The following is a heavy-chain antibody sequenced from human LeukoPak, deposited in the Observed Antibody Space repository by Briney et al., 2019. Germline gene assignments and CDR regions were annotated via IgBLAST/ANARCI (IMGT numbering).Heavy chain of an antibody. CDR3: AISLRDFWSGYYIYYYYMDV. CDR1: GGSISSSSYY. J-gene: IGHJ6*03. CDR2: IYYSGST. D-gene: IGHD3-3*01. Sequence: ASETLSLTCTVSGGSISSSSYYWGWIRQPPGKGLEWIGSIYYSGSTYYNPSLKSRVTISVDTSKNQFSLKLSSVTAADTAVYYCAISLRDFWSGYYIYYYYMDVWGKGTTVTVSS. V-gene: IGHV4-39*01.